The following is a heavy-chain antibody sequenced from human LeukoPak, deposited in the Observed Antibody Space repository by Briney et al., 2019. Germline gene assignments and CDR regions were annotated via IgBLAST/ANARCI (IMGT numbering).Heavy chain of an antibody. V-gene: IGHV3-23*01. D-gene: IGHD6-19*01. J-gene: IGHJ6*02. CDR2: ISGSGGST. Sequence: GGSLRLSCAASGFTFSSYAMSWVRQAPGKGLEWVSAISGSGGSTYYADSVKGRFTISRDNSKNTLYLQMNSLRAEDTAVYYCAKNGIAVAGPDYYYYGMDVWGQGTTVTVSS. CDR1: GFTFSSYA. CDR3: AKNGIAVAGPDYYYYGMDV.